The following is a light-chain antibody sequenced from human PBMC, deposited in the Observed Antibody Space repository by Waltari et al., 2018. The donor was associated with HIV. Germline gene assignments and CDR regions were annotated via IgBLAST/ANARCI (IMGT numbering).Light chain of an antibody. J-gene: IGLJ2*01. CDR3: CSYAGTVTYLV. Sequence: QSPLTPPASVSGSPGQHVTITCNGTSSDGGSTMSVSWYQRHPGKGPRLIIYNVNSRPSGISSRFSGSKSGNTASLTISGLQADDEAEYICCSYAGTVTYLVFGGGTKLTVL. CDR1: SSDGGSTMS. CDR2: NVN. V-gene: IGLV2-23*02.